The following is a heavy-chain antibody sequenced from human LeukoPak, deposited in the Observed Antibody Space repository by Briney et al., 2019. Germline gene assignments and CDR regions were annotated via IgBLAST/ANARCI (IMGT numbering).Heavy chain of an antibody. Sequence: GGSLRLSCAASGFTFSSYAMSWVRQAPGKGLKWVSTITGSGDNTYYTDSVKGRFTFSRDNSKSTLYLQMNSLRAEDTAVYYCAKDPTPYVGASADWGQGTLVTVSS. J-gene: IGHJ4*02. CDR1: GFTFSSYA. V-gene: IGHV3-23*01. CDR3: AKDPTPYVGASAD. CDR2: ITGSGDNT. D-gene: IGHD1-26*01.